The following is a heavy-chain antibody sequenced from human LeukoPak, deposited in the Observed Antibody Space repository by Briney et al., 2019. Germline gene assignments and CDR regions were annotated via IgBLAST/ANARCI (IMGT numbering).Heavy chain of an antibody. V-gene: IGHV3-23*01. CDR3: AKDDESGYDFWSGYYLFDY. D-gene: IGHD3-3*01. CDR1: GFMFNSYV. CDR2: ISGSGGST. Sequence: GGSLRLSCAASGFMFNSYVMSWVRQAPGKGLEWVSAISGSGGSTYYADSVKGRFTISRDNSKNTLYLQMNSLRAEDTAVYYCAKDDESGYDFWSGYYLFDYWGQGTLVTVSS. J-gene: IGHJ4*02.